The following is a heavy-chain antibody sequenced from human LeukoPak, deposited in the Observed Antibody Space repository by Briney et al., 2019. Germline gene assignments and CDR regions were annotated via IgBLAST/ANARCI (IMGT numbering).Heavy chain of an antibody. V-gene: IGHV1-46*01. Sequence: ASVKVSCKASGYTFTSYYMHWVRQAPGQGPEWMGIINPSGGSTSYAQKFQGRVTMTRDTSTSTVYMELSSLRSEDTAVYYCARSGAGDGYNFEGAPFDYWGQGTLVTVSP. CDR1: GYTFTSYY. CDR2: INPSGGST. J-gene: IGHJ4*02. CDR3: ARSGAGDGYNFEGAPFDY. D-gene: IGHD5-24*01.